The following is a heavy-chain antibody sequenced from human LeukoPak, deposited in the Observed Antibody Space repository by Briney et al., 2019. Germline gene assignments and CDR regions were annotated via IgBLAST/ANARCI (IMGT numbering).Heavy chain of an antibody. CDR1: GFTFSSSG. CDR3: AKRGGSYFDY. CDR2: ISNDGSNK. D-gene: IGHD1-26*01. V-gene: IGHV3-30*18. J-gene: IGHJ4*02. Sequence: GGSLRLSCAASGFTFSSSGMHWVRQAPGKGLEWLAVISNDGSNKYYADSVKGRFTISRDNPKNTLYLEMNSLRAEDTAVYYCAKRGGSYFDYWGQGTLVTVSS.